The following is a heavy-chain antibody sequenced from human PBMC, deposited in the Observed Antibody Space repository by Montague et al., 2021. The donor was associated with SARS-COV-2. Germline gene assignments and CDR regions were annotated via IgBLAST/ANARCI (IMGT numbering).Heavy chain of an antibody. J-gene: IGHJ5*02. V-gene: IGHV3-66*01. Sequence: SLRLSCAASGFTVSRTYMSWVRQAPGKGLEWISVIYSSGDTYHADSMKDRFTISRDNSKNTVYLQMHILGAEDTAVYYCASGMFDTWGQGTLVTVSS. CDR1: GFTVSRTY. CDR2: IYSSGDT. CDR3: ASGMFDT.